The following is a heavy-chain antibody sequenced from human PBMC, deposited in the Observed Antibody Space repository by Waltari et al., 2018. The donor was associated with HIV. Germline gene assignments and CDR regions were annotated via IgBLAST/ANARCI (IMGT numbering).Heavy chain of an antibody. CDR1: GFTFSDYS. CDR3: ARDSRGTSWSLNWFDP. V-gene: IGHV3-21*02. D-gene: IGHD6-13*01. J-gene: IGHJ5*02. Sequence: EVQLVDSGGGLVKPGGSLRLPCAASGFTFSDYSMNWVRQSPGKGLEWVSSISSSGSFIYYADSVKGRFTISRDNAQNSMYLQMNNLRADDSAMYYCARDSRGTSWSLNWFDPWGQGTLVTVSS. CDR2: ISSSGSFI.